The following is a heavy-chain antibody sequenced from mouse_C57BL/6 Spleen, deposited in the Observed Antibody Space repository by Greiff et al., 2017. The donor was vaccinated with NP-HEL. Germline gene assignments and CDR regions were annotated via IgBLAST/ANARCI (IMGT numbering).Heavy chain of an antibody. CDR2: IWGGGGT. Sequence: QVQLKQSGPGLVAPSPSLSITCHVSGFSFTSYGVDWVRQPPGKGLEWLGVIWGGGGTNYNSALMSRLSISKDNYTSQVFVKMNRLQTYDTAMYYCAKRSHYYAMDDWGQGTTVTAAS. CDR1: GFSFTSYG. J-gene: IGHJ4*01. V-gene: IGHV2-9*01. CDR3: AKRSHYYAMDD.